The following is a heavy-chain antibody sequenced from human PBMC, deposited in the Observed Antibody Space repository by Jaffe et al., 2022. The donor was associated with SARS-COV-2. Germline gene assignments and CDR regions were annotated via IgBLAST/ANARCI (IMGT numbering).Heavy chain of an antibody. D-gene: IGHD6-19*01. CDR3: ASPVEPVAVPPYYYYYMDV. CDR2: IIPIFGTA. CDR1: GGTFSSYA. V-gene: IGHV1-69*01. Sequence: QVQLVQSGAEVKKPGSSVKVSCKASGGTFSSYAISWVRQAPGQGLEWMGGIIPIFGTANYAQKFQGRVTITADESTSTAYMELSSLRSEDTAVYYCASPVEPVAVPPYYYYYMDVWGKGTTVTVSS. J-gene: IGHJ6*03.